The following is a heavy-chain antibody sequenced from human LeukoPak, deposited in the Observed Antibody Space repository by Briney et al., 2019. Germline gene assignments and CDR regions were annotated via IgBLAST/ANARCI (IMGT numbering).Heavy chain of an antibody. CDR2: INPNSGGT. D-gene: IGHD3-10*01. V-gene: IGHV1-2*02. Sequence: ASVKVSCKASGYTFTGYYMHRVRQAPGQGLEWMGWINPNSGGTNYAQKFQGRVTMTRDTSISTAYMELSRLRSDDTAVYYCAKGWFGELSPLYFDYWGQGTLVTVSS. CDR1: GYTFTGYY. J-gene: IGHJ4*02. CDR3: AKGWFGELSPLYFDY.